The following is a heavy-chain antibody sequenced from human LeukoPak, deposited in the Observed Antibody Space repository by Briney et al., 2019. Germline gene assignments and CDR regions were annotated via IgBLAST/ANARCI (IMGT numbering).Heavy chain of an antibody. CDR3: ARERAVAGTNWFDP. Sequence: SETLSLTCTVSGGSISSGSYYWSWIRQPAGKGLEWIGRIYTSGSTNYNPSLKSRVTISVDTSKNQFSLKLSSVTAADTAVYYCARERAVAGTNWFDPWGQGTLVTVSS. V-gene: IGHV4-61*02. J-gene: IGHJ5*02. CDR1: GGSISSGSYY. CDR2: IYTSGST. D-gene: IGHD6-19*01.